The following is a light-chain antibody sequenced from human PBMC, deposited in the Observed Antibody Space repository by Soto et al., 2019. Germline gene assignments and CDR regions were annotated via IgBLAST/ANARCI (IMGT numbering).Light chain of an antibody. CDR3: QQSYGTPWT. V-gene: IGKV1-39*01. J-gene: IGKJ1*01. CDR2: GAS. Sequence: DIQMTQSPPSLSASVGDRVTVTCRASQSITTYLNWYQQKPVRAPKLLIYGASSLQSGVPSRFSGSGSGTDFTLTITSLQPEDFATYICQQSYGTPWTFGQGTKVEIK. CDR1: QSITTY.